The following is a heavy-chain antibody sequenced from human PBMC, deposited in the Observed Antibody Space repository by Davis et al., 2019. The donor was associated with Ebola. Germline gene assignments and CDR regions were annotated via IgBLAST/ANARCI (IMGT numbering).Heavy chain of an antibody. Sequence: PGGSLRLSCEASGFSLSVYGTHWVRQAPGQGLEWVALMWYDGNNEAYGDSVQGRFTISRDNSKNTVYLQMNSMKTDDSARYYCVRDRGIISPLDLWGQGTLVTVSS. D-gene: IGHD3-10*01. CDR2: MWYDGNNE. CDR3: VRDRGIISPLDL. CDR1: GFSLSVYG. J-gene: IGHJ5*02. V-gene: IGHV3-33*01.